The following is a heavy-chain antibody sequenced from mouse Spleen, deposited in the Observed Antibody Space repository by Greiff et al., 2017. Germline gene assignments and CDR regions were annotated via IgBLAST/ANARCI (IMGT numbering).Heavy chain of an antibody. CDR1: GYTFTSYW. V-gene: IGHV1-64*01. Sequence: VQLQQPGAELVKPGASVKLSCKASGYTFTSYWMHWVKQRPGQGLEWIGMIHPNSGSTNYNEKFKSKATLTVDKSSSTAYMQLSSLTSEDSAVYYCAREGGERAWFAYWGQGTLVTVSA. CDR2: IHPNSGST. CDR3: AREGGERAWFAY. J-gene: IGHJ3*01.